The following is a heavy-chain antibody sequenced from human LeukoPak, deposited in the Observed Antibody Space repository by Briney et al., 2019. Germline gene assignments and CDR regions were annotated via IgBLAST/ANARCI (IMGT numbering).Heavy chain of an antibody. Sequence: SETLSLTCTVSGGSVSSGDYYWTWIRQPAGKGLEWIGRIYTSGSTSYSPSLKSRVTISLDTSKNQFSLRLSSVTAADTAVYYCARGGELLNYLGQGTLVTVSS. CDR2: IYTSGST. CDR3: ARGGELLNY. J-gene: IGHJ4*02. CDR1: GGSVSSGDYY. V-gene: IGHV4-61*02. D-gene: IGHD1-7*01.